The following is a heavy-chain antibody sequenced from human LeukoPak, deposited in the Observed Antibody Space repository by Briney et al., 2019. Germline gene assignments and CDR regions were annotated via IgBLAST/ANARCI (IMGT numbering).Heavy chain of an antibody. CDR1: GYTFTGHY. D-gene: IGHD4-17*01. V-gene: IGHV1-2*02. Sequence: ASVKVSCKASGYTFTGHYMHWVRQAPGQGLEWMGWINPKSGDTNYAQKFQGRVTMTRDTSISTAYMELSSLRSDDTAVYYCARGVRNDYGDPNWSDPWGQGTLVTVSS. CDR3: ARGVRNDYGDPNWSDP. CDR2: INPKSGDT. J-gene: IGHJ5*02.